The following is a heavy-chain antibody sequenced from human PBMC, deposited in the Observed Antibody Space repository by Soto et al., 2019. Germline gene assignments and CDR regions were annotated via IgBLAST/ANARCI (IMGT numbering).Heavy chain of an antibody. Sequence: GGSLRLSCAASGFTFSSYAMSWVRQAPGKGLEWVSAISGSGGSTYYADSVKGRFTISRDNSKNTLYLQMNSLRAEDTAVYYCAKERIFNPKLYRLSGFDYWGQGTLVTVSS. CDR2: ISGSGGST. D-gene: IGHD3-3*01. J-gene: IGHJ4*02. CDR3: AKERIFNPKLYRLSGFDY. V-gene: IGHV3-23*01. CDR1: GFTFSSYA.